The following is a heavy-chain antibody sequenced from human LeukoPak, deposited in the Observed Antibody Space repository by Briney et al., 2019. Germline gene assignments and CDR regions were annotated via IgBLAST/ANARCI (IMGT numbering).Heavy chain of an antibody. D-gene: IGHD2-2*01. V-gene: IGHV3-66*01. CDR3: AKLSTSPYYFDY. CDR1: ELTVSSNY. J-gene: IGHJ4*02. Sequence: GGSLRLSCAASELTVSSNYMSWVRQAPGKGLEWVSVIYSGGSTYYADSVKGRFTISRDNSKNTLYLQMNSLRAEDTAVYYCAKLSTSPYYFDYWGQGTLVTVSS. CDR2: IYSGGST.